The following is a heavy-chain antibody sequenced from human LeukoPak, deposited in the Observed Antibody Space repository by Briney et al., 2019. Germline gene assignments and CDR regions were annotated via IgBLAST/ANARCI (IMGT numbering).Heavy chain of an antibody. V-gene: IGHV3-7*01. D-gene: IGHD1-26*01. CDR2: INQDGSEK. Sequence: RGSLRLSCAASGFTFSNHWMSWVRQAPGKGLEWAANINQDGSEKYYVDSVKGRFTISRDNAKNSLWLQMNSLRAEDTAVYYCARQWRELQLGYWGQGTLVTVSS. J-gene: IGHJ4*02. CDR3: ARQWRELQLGY. CDR1: GFTFSNHW.